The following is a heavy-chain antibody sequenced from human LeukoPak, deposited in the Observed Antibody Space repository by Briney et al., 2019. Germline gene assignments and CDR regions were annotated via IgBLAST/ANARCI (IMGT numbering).Heavy chain of an antibody. CDR3: ASDRVFYGLDV. V-gene: IGHV3-74*01. Sequence: GGSLRLSCAASGFPFSSYWMHWVRQAPGKGLMWVSRIKSDGSETSYADSVKGRFTISGDNARNTLYLQMNSLRPEDTAIYYCASDRVFYGLDVWGQGTTVTVSS. J-gene: IGHJ6*02. CDR2: IKSDGSET. CDR1: GFPFSSYW.